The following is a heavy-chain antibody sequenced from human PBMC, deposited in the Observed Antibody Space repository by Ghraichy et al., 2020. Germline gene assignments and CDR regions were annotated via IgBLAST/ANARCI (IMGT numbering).Heavy chain of an antibody. D-gene: IGHD4-23*01. Sequence: SETLSLTCAVYGGSFSGYYWSWIRQPPGKGLEWIGEINHSGSTNYNPSLKSRVTISVDTSKNQFSLKLSSVTAADTAVYYCARGGYYGGNSDFDYWGQGTLVTVSS. CDR3: ARGGYYGGNSDFDY. CDR1: GGSFSGYY. V-gene: IGHV4-34*01. J-gene: IGHJ4*02. CDR2: INHSGST.